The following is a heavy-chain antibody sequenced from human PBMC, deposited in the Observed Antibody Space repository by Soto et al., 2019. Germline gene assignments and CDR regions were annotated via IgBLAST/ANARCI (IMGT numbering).Heavy chain of an antibody. V-gene: IGHV3-23*01. CDR3: AKVPRGWIQLWLSPTYFDY. CDR2: ISGSGGST. D-gene: IGHD5-18*01. J-gene: IGHJ4*02. CDR1: GFTFSSYA. Sequence: PGGSLRLSCAASGFTFSSYAMSWVRQAPGKGLEWVSAISGSGGSTYYADSVKGRFTISRDNSKNTLYLQMNSLRAEDTAVYYCAKVPRGWIQLWLSPTYFDYWGQGTLVTVSS.